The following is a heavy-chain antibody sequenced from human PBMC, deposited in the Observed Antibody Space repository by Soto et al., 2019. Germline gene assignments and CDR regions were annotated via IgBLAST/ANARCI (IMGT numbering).Heavy chain of an antibody. J-gene: IGHJ4*02. CDR1: GFSFSDYS. CDR3: ANILGYCSGGSCFFDY. CDR2: IGLSGSST. D-gene: IGHD2-15*01. Sequence: PGGSLRLSCAASGFSFSDYSISWVRQAPGKGLEWVSSIGLSGSSTYYGDSVKGRFTISRDNSKKTVYLQMNSLRAEDTAVYYCANILGYCSGGSCFFDYWGQGTLVTVSS. V-gene: IGHV3-23*01.